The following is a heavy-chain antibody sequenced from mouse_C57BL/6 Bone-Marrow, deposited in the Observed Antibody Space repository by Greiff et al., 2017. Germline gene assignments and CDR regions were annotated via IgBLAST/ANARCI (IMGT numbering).Heavy chain of an antibody. CDR3: ARGRVVADY. CDR1: GYTFTDYY. J-gene: IGHJ2*01. D-gene: IGHD1-1*01. V-gene: IGHV1-26*01. CDR2: INPNNGGT. Sequence: EVKLQQSGPELVKPGASVKISCKASGYTFTDYYMNWVKQSHGKSLEWIGDINPNNGGTSYNQKFKGKATLTVDKSSSTAYMELRSLTSEDSAVYYCARGRVVADYWGQGTTLTVSS.